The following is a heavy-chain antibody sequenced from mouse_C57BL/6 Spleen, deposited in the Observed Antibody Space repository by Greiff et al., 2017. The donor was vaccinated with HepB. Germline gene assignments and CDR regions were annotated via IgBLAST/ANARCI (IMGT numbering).Heavy chain of an antibody. V-gene: IGHV1-52*01. J-gene: IGHJ4*01. CDR2: IDPSDSET. Sequence: QVQLQQPGTELVKPGASVKLSCKASGYTFTSYWMHWVKQRPGQGLEWIGNIDPSDSETHYNQKFKDKATLTVDKSSSTAYMQLSSLTSEDSAVYYCARGLRDAMDYWGQGTSVTVSS. CDR1: GYTFTSYW. CDR3: ARGLRDAMDY. D-gene: IGHD2-2*01.